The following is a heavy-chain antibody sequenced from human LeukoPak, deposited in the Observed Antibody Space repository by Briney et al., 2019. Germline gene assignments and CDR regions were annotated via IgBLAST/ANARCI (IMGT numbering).Heavy chain of an antibody. Sequence: GGSLRLSCAASGFTFSDHYMDWVRQAPGKGLEWVGPTRNKANSYSTEYAASVRGRFTISRDDSKNSLYLQMNSLKTEDTAVYHCAIVGWLQFYYFDYWSQGTLVTVSS. CDR3: AIVGWLQFYYFDY. CDR1: GFTFSDHY. J-gene: IGHJ4*02. D-gene: IGHD5-24*01. CDR2: TRNKANSYST. V-gene: IGHV3-72*01.